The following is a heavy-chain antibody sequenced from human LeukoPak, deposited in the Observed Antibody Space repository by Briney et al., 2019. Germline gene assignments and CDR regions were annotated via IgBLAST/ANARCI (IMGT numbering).Heavy chain of an antibody. CDR3: ARNYYDSSGYYYFDY. J-gene: IGHJ4*02. CDR2: INPNSGGT. V-gene: IGHV1-2*02. CDR1: GYTFTGYY. Sequence: ASMKVSCKASGYTFTGYYIHWVRQAPGQGLEWMGWINPNSGGTNYAQKFQGRVTMTRDTSISTAYMELSRLRSDDTAVYYCARNYYDSSGYYYFDYWGQGTLVTVSS. D-gene: IGHD3-22*01.